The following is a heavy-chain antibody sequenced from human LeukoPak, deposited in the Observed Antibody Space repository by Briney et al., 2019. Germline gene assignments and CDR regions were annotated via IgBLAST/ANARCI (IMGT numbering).Heavy chain of an antibody. D-gene: IGHD7-27*01. Sequence: TGGSLRLSCAASGFTFSGYYMSWVRQAPGKGLEWVSCIGSSSTYTNYADSVKGRFTISRDNAKNSLYLQMNSLRVEDTALYYCARVWAWGSGNYFDNWGQGTLVTVSS. V-gene: IGHV3-11*05. CDR1: GFTFSGYY. J-gene: IGHJ4*02. CDR2: IGSSSTYT. CDR3: ARVWAWGSGNYFDN.